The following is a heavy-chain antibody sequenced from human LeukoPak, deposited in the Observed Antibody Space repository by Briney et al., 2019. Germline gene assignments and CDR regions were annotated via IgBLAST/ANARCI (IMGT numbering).Heavy chain of an antibody. J-gene: IGHJ4*02. CDR3: ASWGYSYGYGGGPFDY. CDR2: IYSGGST. CDR1: GFTVSSNY. Sequence: GGSLRLSCAASGFTVSSNYMSWVRQAPGKGLEWVSVIYSGGSTYYADSVKGRFTISRDNSKNTLYLQVNSLRAEDTAVYYCASWGYSYGYGGGPFDYWGQGTLVTVSS. D-gene: IGHD5-18*01. V-gene: IGHV3-66*01.